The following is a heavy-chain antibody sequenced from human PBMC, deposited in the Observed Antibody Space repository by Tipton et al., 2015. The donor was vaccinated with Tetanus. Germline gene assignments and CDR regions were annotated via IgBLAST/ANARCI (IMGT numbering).Heavy chain of an antibody. CDR1: GGSISSFH. CDR3: AGLPLGGGYSAHHYFLH. Sequence: PGLVKPSETLSLSCTVSGGSISSFHWSWIRQAPGKGLEWIGNVYYTGNTNYNPSLKSRVTISTDPTRKQFSLNLRSVTTADAAVYYCAGLPLGGGYSAHHYFLHWGPGTLVTVSS. CDR2: VYYTGNT. D-gene: IGHD4-23*01. V-gene: IGHV4-59*01. J-gene: IGHJ4*02.